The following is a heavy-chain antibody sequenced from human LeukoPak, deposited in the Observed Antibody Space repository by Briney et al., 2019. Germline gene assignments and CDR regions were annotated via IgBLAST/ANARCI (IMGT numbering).Heavy chain of an antibody. D-gene: IGHD1-1*01. Sequence: PGGSLRLSCAASGFTFSSYSMNWVRQAPGKGLEWVSSISSSSSYIYYADSVKGRFTISRDNAKNSLYLQMNSLRAEDTAVYYCAIQLERWMILYGMDVWGQGTTVTVSS. CDR3: AIQLERWMILYGMDV. V-gene: IGHV3-21*01. J-gene: IGHJ6*02. CDR2: ISSSSSYI. CDR1: GFTFSSYS.